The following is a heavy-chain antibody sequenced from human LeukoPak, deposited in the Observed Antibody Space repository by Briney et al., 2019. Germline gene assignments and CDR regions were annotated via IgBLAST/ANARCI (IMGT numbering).Heavy chain of an antibody. CDR3: ARVAGYYDSSGYYYPN. CDR2: INHSGST. J-gene: IGHJ4*02. D-gene: IGHD3-22*01. V-gene: IGHV4-34*01. Sequence: SETLSLTCAVYGGSFSGYYWSWIRQPPGKGLEWIGEINHSGSTNYNPSLKSRVTISVDTSKNQFSLKLSSVTAADTAVYYCARVAGYYDSSGYYYPNWGQGTPVTVSS. CDR1: GGSFSGYY.